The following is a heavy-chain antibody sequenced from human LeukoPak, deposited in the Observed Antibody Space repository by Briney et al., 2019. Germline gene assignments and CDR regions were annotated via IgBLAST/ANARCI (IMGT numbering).Heavy chain of an antibody. D-gene: IGHD6-13*01. J-gene: IGHJ4*02. Sequence: SETLSLTCTVSGGSISSGDYYWSWIRQPPGKGLEWIGYIYYSGSTNYNPSLKSRVTMSVDTSKNQFSLKLSSVTAADTAVYYCARDGSSWTPNNYFDYWGQGTLVTVSS. CDR2: IYYSGST. V-gene: IGHV4-61*08. CDR3: ARDGSSWTPNNYFDY. CDR1: GGSISSGDYY.